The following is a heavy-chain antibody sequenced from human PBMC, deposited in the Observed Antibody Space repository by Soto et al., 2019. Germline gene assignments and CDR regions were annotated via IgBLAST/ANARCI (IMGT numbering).Heavy chain of an antibody. J-gene: IGHJ6*02. CDR2: IDPSDSYA. Sequence: GESLKISCKTSGYSFTNYWINWVRQMPGKGLEWMGRIDPSDSYANYSPSFQGHVTISADKSISTAYLQWSSLKASDTAMYYCARHPPPKISTDYRMDVWGQGTTVTVSS. V-gene: IGHV5-10-1*01. CDR3: ARHPPPKISTDYRMDV. CDR1: GYSFTNYW.